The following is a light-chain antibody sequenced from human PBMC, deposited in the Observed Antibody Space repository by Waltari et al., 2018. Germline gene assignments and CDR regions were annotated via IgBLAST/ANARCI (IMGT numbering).Light chain of an antibody. CDR3: QQYDGIVLT. V-gene: IGKV3-20*01. J-gene: IGKJ4*01. CDR1: QSVTSIS. Sequence: EIVLTQSPGTLSLSPGERATLSCRASQSVTSISLSWYQQKPGQAPRLLIYGASNRATGIPDRFSVSGSGTDFTLTISRLEPEDFAVYYCQQYDGIVLTFGGGTKVEI. CDR2: GAS.